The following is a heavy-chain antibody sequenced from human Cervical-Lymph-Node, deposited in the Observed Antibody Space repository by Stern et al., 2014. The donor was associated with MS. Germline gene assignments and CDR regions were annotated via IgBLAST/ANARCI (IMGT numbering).Heavy chain of an antibody. CDR3: AREMIAAAGTIPFDY. V-gene: IGHV3-30*01. D-gene: IGHD6-13*01. CDR1: GFTFSSYA. J-gene: IGHJ4*02. Sequence: QVQLVESGGGVVQPGRSLRLSCAASGFTFSSYAMYWVRQAPGKGLEWVAVISYDGSNKYYADSVKGRFTISRDNSKKTLYLQMNSLRAEDTAVYYCAREMIAAAGTIPFDYWGQGTLVTVSS. CDR2: ISYDGSNK.